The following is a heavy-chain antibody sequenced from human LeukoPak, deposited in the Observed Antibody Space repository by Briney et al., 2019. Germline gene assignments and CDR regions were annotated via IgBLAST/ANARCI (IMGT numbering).Heavy chain of an antibody. CDR1: GYSFTSYW. Sequence: GESLKISCKGSGYSFTSYWIGWVRPIPGKGLEWRGIIYPGDSDTRYSTSFQGQVTISADKSISTAYLQWSSLKASDTAMYYCAREGRSYYDILTGYYPPYHGMDVWGKGTTVTVSS. V-gene: IGHV5-51*01. J-gene: IGHJ6*04. CDR2: IYPGDSDT. D-gene: IGHD3-9*01. CDR3: AREGRSYYDILTGYYPPYHGMDV.